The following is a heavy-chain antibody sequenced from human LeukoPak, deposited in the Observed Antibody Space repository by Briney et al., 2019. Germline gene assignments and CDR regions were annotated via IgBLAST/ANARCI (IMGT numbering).Heavy chain of an antibody. J-gene: IGHJ4*02. CDR3: AKSGLSRFDY. Sequence: LGGTLRLSCAASGFTFSSSAMSWVRQAPGKGLEWVSAFSGSGGSTYYADSVKGRFTISRDNSKNTLYLQMNSLRAEDTAVYYCAKSGLSRFDYWGQGTLVTVSS. CDR1: GFTFSSSA. CDR2: FSGSGGST. V-gene: IGHV3-23*01. D-gene: IGHD4/OR15-4a*01.